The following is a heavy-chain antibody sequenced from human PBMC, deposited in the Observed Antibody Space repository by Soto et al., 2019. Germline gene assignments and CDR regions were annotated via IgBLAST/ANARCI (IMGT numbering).Heavy chain of an antibody. J-gene: IGHJ4*02. CDR2: IYDSGST. CDR1: GGSISKSGYF. V-gene: IGHV4-31*03. CDR3: VRSSRSYFDF. Sequence: ASETLSLTCTVSGGSISKSGYFWSWIRQHPGKGLEWIGYIYDSGSTYYNPSLKSRVSLSVDTSKNQFSLNLTSVTAADTAMYYCVRSSRSYFDFWGQGTLVTVSS.